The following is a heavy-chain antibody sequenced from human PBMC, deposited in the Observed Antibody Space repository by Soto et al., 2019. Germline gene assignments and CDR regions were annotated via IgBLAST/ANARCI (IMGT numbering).Heavy chain of an antibody. CDR3: ARDRGVAPPVAGNTHYYYYMDV. Sequence: QDQLLQSGAEVKKPGASVTVSCKASGYSFTNYGLTWVRQAPGQGLEWMGWISAFNGNTHYAQKLQGRVTMTTDASTSTAYMQLRSLRSDDTAVYYCARDRGVAPPVAGNTHYYYYMDVWGKGTTVTVSS. J-gene: IGHJ6*03. D-gene: IGHD6-19*01. CDR2: ISAFNGNT. V-gene: IGHV1-18*01. CDR1: GYSFTNYG.